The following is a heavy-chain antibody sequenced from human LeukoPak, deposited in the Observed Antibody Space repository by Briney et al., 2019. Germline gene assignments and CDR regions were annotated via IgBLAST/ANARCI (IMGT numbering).Heavy chain of an antibody. D-gene: IGHD5-24*01. J-gene: IGHJ4*02. CDR2: ISYDGSNK. Sequence: PGGSLRLSCAASGFTFSSYAMHWVRQAPGKGLEWVAVISYDGSNKYYADSVKGRFTISRDNSKNTLYLQMNSLRAEDTAVYYCARAGRDGYKGPGRFDYWGQGTLVTVSS. CDR3: ARAGRDGYKGPGRFDY. CDR1: GFTFSSYA. V-gene: IGHV3-30*04.